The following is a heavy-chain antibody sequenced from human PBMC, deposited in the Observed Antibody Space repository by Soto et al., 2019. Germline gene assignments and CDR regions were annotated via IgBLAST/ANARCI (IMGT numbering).Heavy chain of an antibody. V-gene: IGHV4-59*01. CDR2: IHSSGRS. J-gene: IGHJ5*02. CDR3: ARDDPFDH. CDR1: GGAFRSYF. Sequence: QVRLRESGPQVVKPSATLSLNCNVSGGAFRSYFWSWIRQSPGKGLEWIGNIHSSGRSNYNPSFRSRVSMSIDPSKIQFSVRLTSLTPADTAVYYCARDDPFDHWGQGILVTVSS.